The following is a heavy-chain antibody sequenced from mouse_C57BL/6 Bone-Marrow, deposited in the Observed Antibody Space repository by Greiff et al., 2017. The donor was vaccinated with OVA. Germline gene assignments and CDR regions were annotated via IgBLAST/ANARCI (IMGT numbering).Heavy chain of an antibody. J-gene: IGHJ4*01. CDR2: IDPETGGT. V-gene: IGHV1-15*01. Sequence: QVQLQQSGAELVRPGASVTLSCKASGYTFTDYEMHWVKQTPVHGLEWIGAIDPETGGTAYNQKFKGKAILTADKSSSTAYMELRSLTSEDSAVYDCTSSLCYGSGNYAMDYWGQGTSVTVSS. CDR1: GYTFTDYE. CDR3: TSSLCYGSGNYAMDY. D-gene: IGHD1-1*01.